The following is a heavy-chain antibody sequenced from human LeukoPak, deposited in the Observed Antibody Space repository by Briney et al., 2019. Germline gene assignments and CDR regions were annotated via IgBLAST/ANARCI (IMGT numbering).Heavy chain of an antibody. J-gene: IGHJ6*02. CDR2: INHSGST. V-gene: IGHV4-34*01. CDR3: ARGPFFYYYYGMDV. Sequence: SETLSLTCAVYGGSFSGYYWSWIRQPPGKGLEWIGEINHSGSTNYNPSLKSRDTISVDTPKNQFSLKLSSVTAADTAVYYCARGPFFYYYYGMDVWGQGTTVTVSS. D-gene: IGHD3-3*01. CDR1: GGSFSGYY.